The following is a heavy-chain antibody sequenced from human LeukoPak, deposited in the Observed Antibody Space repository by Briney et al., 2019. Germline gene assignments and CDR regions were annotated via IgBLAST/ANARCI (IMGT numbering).Heavy chain of an antibody. CDR1: GFTFSSYS. Sequence: GGSLRLSCAASGFTFSSYSMNWVRQAPGKGLEWVSSISSSSSYIYYADSVKGRFTISRDNAKNSLYLQMNSLRAEDTAVYYCAKDRSGSFMEIIDYWGQGTLVTVSS. J-gene: IGHJ4*02. V-gene: IGHV3-21*01. CDR3: AKDRSGSFMEIIDY. D-gene: IGHD1-26*01. CDR2: ISSSSSYI.